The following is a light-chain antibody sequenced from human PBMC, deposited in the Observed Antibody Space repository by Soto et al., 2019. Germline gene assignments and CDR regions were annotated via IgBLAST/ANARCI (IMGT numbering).Light chain of an antibody. CDR1: QSISSY. V-gene: IGKV1-39*01. CDR3: QQSYRTAWT. J-gene: IGKJ1*01. Sequence: DIPMTQSPSSLSASVGDRVTITCRASQSISSYLNWYQQKPGKAPKLLIYAASSLQSGVPSRFSGSGSGTDFTLTISSLQPEDCATYYCQQSYRTAWTFGQGTKVELK. CDR2: AAS.